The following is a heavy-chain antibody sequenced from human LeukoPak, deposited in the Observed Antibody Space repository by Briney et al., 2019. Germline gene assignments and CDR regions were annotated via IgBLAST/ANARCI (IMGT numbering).Heavy chain of an antibody. J-gene: IGHJ4*02. V-gene: IGHV3-23*01. Sequence: TGGSLRLSCAASGFTFTSYAMSWVRQAPGKGLEWVSSITTSGGTTFYADSVKGRFTISRDNSKNTLYLQMSSLRAEDTAVYYCARQNWNFEYWGQGILVTVSS. CDR1: GFTFTSYA. CDR3: ARQNWNFEY. D-gene: IGHD1-1*01. CDR2: ITTSGGTT.